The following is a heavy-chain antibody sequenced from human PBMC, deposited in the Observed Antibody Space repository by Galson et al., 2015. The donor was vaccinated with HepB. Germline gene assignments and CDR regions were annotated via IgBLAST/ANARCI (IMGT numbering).Heavy chain of an antibody. V-gene: IGHV3-33*01. CDR2: IWYDGSNK. J-gene: IGHJ4*02. CDR3: ARDGRIPRYRTGVFDY. CDR1: GFTFSSYG. D-gene: IGHD1-14*01. Sequence: SLRLSCAASGFTFSSYGMHWVRQAPGKGLEWVAVIWYDGSNKYYADSVKGRFTISRDNSKNTLYLQMNSLRAEDTAVYYCARDGRIPRYRTGVFDYWGQGTLVTVSS.